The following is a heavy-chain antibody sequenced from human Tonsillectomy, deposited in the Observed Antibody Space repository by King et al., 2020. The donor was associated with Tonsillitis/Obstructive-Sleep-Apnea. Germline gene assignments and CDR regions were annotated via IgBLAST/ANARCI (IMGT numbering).Heavy chain of an antibody. J-gene: IGHJ3*02. V-gene: IGHV3-33*01. Sequence: VQLVESGGGVVQPGRSLRLSCAASGFIFSSYGMHWVRQAPGKGLEWVAGIWYDGSNKYYADSVKGRFTIARDNSKNTLYLQMNSLRAEDTAVYYCAALGYCSSTSCYTTYDAFDIWGQGTMVTVSS. D-gene: IGHD2-2*02. CDR1: GFIFSSYG. CDR2: IWYDGSNK. CDR3: AALGYCSSTSCYTTYDAFDI.